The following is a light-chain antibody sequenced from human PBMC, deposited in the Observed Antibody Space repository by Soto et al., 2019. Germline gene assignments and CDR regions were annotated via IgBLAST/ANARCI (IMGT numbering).Light chain of an antibody. CDR2: GAS. J-gene: IGKJ3*01. CDR3: QHYGT. V-gene: IGKV3-20*01. CDR1: LSAPSSN. Sequence: EAVLTQSPGTLSLSPGERVTLSCRTSLSAPSSNLAWYQQKPGQAPRLLIYGASSRATGIPDRFSGSGSGTDFTLIVSRLEPEDFAVYFCQHYGTFGPGTKVDLK.